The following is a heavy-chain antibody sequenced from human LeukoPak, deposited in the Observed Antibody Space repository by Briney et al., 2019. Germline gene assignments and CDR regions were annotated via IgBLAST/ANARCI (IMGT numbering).Heavy chain of an antibody. CDR2: IIPIFGTA. CDR3: AREFPLTTVTTSAFDI. D-gene: IGHD4-17*01. V-gene: IGHV1-69*05. CDR1: GGTFSSYA. J-gene: IGHJ3*02. Sequence: ASVKVSCKASGGTFSSYAISWLRQAPGQGPEWMGGIIPIFGTANYAQKFQGRVTITTDESTSTAYMELSSLRSEDTAVYYCAREFPLTTVTTSAFDIWGQGTMVTVSS.